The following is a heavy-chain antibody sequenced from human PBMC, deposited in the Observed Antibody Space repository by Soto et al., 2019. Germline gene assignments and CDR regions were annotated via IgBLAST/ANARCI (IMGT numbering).Heavy chain of an antibody. V-gene: IGHV1-69*13. D-gene: IGHD3-22*01. CDR2: MIPIFGTA. Sequence: GASVKVSCKAAGGTFSSYAISWVRQAPGQGLEWMGGMIPIFGTANYAQKFQGRVTITADESTSTAYRELSSLRSEDTAVYYCAAEYYYGSSDPKGRIDWGQGPLVTLSS. CDR1: GGTFSSYA. J-gene: IGHJ4*02. CDR3: AAEYYYGSSDPKGRID.